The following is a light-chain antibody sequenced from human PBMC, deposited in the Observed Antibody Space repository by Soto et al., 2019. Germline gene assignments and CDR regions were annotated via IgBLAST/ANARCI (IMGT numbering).Light chain of an antibody. J-gene: IGLJ1*01. CDR2: DNN. CDR1: SSNIGNNY. V-gene: IGLV1-51*01. Sequence: QSALAQPPSVSAAPGQKVTISCSGSSSNIGNNYVSWYQQLPGTAPKLLIYDNNKRPSGIPDRFSGSKSGTSATLGITGLQTGDEADYYCGTWDSSLSAHYVFXTGTKVTVL. CDR3: GTWDSSLSAHYV.